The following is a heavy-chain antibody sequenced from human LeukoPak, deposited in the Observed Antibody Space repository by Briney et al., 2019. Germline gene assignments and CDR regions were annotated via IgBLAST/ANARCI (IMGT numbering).Heavy chain of an antibody. Sequence: SETLSLTCTVSGGSISSFYWSWIRQPPGKGLEYIGYISYSETTSYNPSLKSRVTISVNTSKNQFSLKLTSVTAADTAVYYCARDKGLPQAFDIWGQGTMVTVSS. CDR2: ISYSETT. D-gene: IGHD5/OR15-5a*01. V-gene: IGHV4-59*01. CDR3: ARDKGLPQAFDI. J-gene: IGHJ3*02. CDR1: GGSISSFY.